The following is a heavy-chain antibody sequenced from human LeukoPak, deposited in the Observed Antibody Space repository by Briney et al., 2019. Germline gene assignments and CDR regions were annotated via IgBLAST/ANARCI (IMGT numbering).Heavy chain of an antibody. V-gene: IGHV1-18*01. CDR1: GYTFTSYG. CDR2: ISAYNGNT. J-gene: IGHJ3*02. Sequence: GASVKVSCKASGYTFTSYGISWVRQAPGQGLEWMGWISAYNGNTNYAQKLQGRATMTTDTSTSTAYMELRSLRSDDTAVYYCARDFDTMIVVVRAFDIWGQGTMVTVSS. D-gene: IGHD3-22*01. CDR3: ARDFDTMIVVVRAFDI.